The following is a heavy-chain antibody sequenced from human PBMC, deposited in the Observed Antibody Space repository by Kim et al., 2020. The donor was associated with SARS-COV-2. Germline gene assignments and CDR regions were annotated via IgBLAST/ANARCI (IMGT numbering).Heavy chain of an antibody. Sequence: ANNGKGRFTISRDNSKNTRYLQMTSLRAEDTAVYYWAKGQYGSGTYYSDYWGQGTLVTVSS. CDR3: AKGQYGSGTYYSDY. J-gene: IGHJ4*02. D-gene: IGHD3-10*01. V-gene: IGHV3-23*03.